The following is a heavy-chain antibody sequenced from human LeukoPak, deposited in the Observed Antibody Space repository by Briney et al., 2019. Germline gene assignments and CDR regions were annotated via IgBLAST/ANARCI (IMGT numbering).Heavy chain of an antibody. CDR1: GYTFTAHA. CDR2: MNPDSGNT. D-gene: IGHD3-9*01. Sequence: ASVKVSCKASGYTFTAHAMNWVRQATGQGLEWMGWMNPDSGNTGFGQNFKGRVTMTRDTSTSTAYMELSSLRSEDTAVYYCAGGFDVLTGHSYAYYYYYGLDIWGQGTTVIVSS. CDR3: AGGFDVLTGHSYAYYYYYGLDI. V-gene: IGHV1-8*01. J-gene: IGHJ6*02.